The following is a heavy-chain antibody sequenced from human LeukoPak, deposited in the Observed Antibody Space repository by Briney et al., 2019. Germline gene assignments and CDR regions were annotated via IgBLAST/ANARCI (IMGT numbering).Heavy chain of an antibody. D-gene: IGHD5-18*01. CDR1: GFTFSSYA. CDR3: AKGSESGYSYGYSYYYYMDV. V-gene: IGHV3-23*01. J-gene: IGHJ6*03. Sequence: PGGSLRLSCAASGFTFSSYAMSWVRQAPGKVLEWISAISGSGGSTYYADSVKGRFTISRDNSKNTLYLQMNSLRAEDTAVYYCAKGSESGYSYGYSYYYYMDVWGKGTTVTVSS. CDR2: ISGSGGST.